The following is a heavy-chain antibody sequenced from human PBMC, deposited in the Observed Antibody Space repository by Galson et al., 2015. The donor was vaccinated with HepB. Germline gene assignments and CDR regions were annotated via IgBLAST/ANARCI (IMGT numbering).Heavy chain of an antibody. D-gene: IGHD3-3*01. J-gene: IGHJ5*02. CDR2: INHAGSL. V-gene: IGHV4-34*01. Sequence: TLSLTCAVSGGSFSGHYWTWIRQSPAKGLEWIGEINHAGSLNYNPSLKSRVTISVDTSRRQAFLNLTSVTAADTAVYYCARVSLFRAGFDPWGQGTLVTVSS. CDR3: ARVSLFRAGFDP. CDR1: GGSFSGHY.